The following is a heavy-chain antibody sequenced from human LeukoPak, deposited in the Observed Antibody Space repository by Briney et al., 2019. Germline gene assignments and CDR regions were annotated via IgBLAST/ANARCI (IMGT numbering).Heavy chain of an antibody. D-gene: IGHD6-19*01. V-gene: IGHV3-9*01. CDR3: AKSPLGEVAAPFDY. CDR2: ISWNSGSI. CDR1: GFTFDDYA. Sequence: PGGSLRLSCAASGFTFDDYAMHWVRQAPGKGLEWVSGISWNSGSIGYADSVKGRFTISRDNAKNSLYLQMNSLRAEDTALYYCAKSPLGEVAAPFDYWGQGTLVTVSS. J-gene: IGHJ4*02.